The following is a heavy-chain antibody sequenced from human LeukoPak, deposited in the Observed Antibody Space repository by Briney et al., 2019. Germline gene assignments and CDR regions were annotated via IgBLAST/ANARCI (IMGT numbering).Heavy chain of an antibody. CDR3: ARAVYSSSPELFDY. V-gene: IGHV1-8*01. CDR2: MNPNSGNT. Sequence: ASVKVSCKASGYTFTSYDINWVRHATGQGLEWVGWMNPNSGNTGYAQKFQGRVTMTRNTSISTAYMELSSLRSEDTAVYYCARAVYSSSPELFDYWGQGTLVTFSS. J-gene: IGHJ4*02. D-gene: IGHD6-6*01. CDR1: GYTFTSYD.